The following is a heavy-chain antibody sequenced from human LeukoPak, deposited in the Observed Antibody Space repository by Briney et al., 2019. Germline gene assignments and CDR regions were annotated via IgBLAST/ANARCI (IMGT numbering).Heavy chain of an antibody. D-gene: IGHD6-25*01. Sequence: SQTLSLTCTVSGGSISSGGYSWSWIRQHPGKGLEWIGYIYYSGSTYYNPSLKSRVTISVDTSKNQFSLKLSSVTAADTAVYYCARGQRGNYYYMDVWGKGTTVTVSS. V-gene: IGHV4-31*03. CDR2: IYYSGST. J-gene: IGHJ6*03. CDR1: GGSISSGGYS. CDR3: ARGQRGNYYYMDV.